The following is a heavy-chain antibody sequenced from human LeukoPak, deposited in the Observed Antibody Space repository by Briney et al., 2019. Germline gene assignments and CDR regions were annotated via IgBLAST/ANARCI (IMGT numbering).Heavy chain of an antibody. CDR2: IYTSGST. V-gene: IGHV4-4*07. D-gene: IGHD6-6*01. CDR3: ARASFSSSLFYAFDI. J-gene: IGHJ3*02. Sequence: PSETLSLTCTVSGGSISSYYWSWIRQPAAKGLEWIGRIYTSGSTNYNPSLKSRVTMSVDTSKNQFSLKLSSVTAADTAVYYCARASFSSSLFYAFDIWGQGTMVTVSS. CDR1: GGSISSYY.